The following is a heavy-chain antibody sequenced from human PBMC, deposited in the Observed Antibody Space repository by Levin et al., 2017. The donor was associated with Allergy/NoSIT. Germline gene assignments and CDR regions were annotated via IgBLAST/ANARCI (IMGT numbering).Heavy chain of an antibody. D-gene: IGHD6-13*01. CDR2: INHSGST. J-gene: IGHJ4*02. V-gene: IGHV4-34*01. CDR3: ARAEKGRPGRLKPTRGYVDY. Sequence: PSETLSLTCAVYGGSFSGYYWSWIRQPPGKGLEWIGEINHSGSTNYNPSLKSRVTISVDTSKNQFSLKLSSVTAADTAVYYCARAEKGRPGRLKPTRGYVDYWGQGTLVTVSS. CDR1: GGSFSGYY.